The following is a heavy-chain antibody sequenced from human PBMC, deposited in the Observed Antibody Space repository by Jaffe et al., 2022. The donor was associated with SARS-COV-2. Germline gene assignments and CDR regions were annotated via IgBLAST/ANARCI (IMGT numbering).Heavy chain of an antibody. Sequence: EVQLVESGGGLVQPGGSLRLSCAASGLSFSTYWMHWFRQAPGEGLVWVSHISNDGSNTNYADSVKGRFTISRDNAKNTLYLQMNSLRAEDTAVYYCAIYCTSARCYSGNVPWGQGTLVTVSS. CDR2: ISNDGSNT. D-gene: IGHD2-2*02. V-gene: IGHV3-74*01. CDR3: AIYCTSARCYSGNVP. CDR1: GLSFSTYW. J-gene: IGHJ5*02.